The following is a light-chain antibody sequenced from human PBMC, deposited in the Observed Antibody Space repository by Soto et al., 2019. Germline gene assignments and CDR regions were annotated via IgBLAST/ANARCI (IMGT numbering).Light chain of an antibody. CDR1: HTISSSY. Sequence: EIVLTQSPGTLSLSPGERATLSCRASHTISSSYLAWYQQKPGQAPRLLMFGASNRATGIPDRFSGSGSGTDFTLTISRLEPEDFAMYYCQQYGTSPRGTFGQGTKVDIK. CDR2: GAS. CDR3: QQYGTSPRGT. J-gene: IGKJ1*01. V-gene: IGKV3-20*01.